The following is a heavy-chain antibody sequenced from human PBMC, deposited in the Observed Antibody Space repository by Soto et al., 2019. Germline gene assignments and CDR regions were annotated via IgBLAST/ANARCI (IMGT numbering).Heavy chain of an antibody. V-gene: IGHV1-69*13. D-gene: IGHD6-19*01. J-gene: IGHJ6*02. CDR1: GGTFSSYA. CDR3: ARGRKQWLSYYGMDV. CDR2: IIPIFGTA. Sequence: EASVKVSCKASGGTFSSYAISWVRQAPGQGLEWMGGIIPIFGTANYAQKFQGRVTITADESTSTAYMELSSLRSEDTAVYYCARGRKQWLSYYGMDVWGQGTTVTVSS.